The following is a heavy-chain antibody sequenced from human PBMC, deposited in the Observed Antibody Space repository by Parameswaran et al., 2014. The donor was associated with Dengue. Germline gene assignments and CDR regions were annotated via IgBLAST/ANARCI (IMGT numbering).Heavy chain of an antibody. D-gene: IGHD3-22*01. Sequence: WIRQPPGKGLEWVSYISSSGSTIYYADSVKGRFTISRDNAKNSLYLQMNSLRAEDTAVYYCARERYYYDSSGYALHYFDYWGQGTLVTVSS. V-gene: IGHV3-48*03. CDR2: ISSSGSTI. CDR3: ARERYYYDSSGYALHYFDY. J-gene: IGHJ4*02.